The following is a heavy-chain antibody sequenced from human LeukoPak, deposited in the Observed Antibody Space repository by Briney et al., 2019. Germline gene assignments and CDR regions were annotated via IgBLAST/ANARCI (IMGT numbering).Heavy chain of an antibody. CDR3: ARAVNYYDSSGKNWFDP. CDR2: INHSGST. CDR1: SGSFSGYY. D-gene: IGHD3-22*01. Sequence: PSETLSLTCAVYSGSFSGYYWSWIRQPPRKWLEWIGEINHSGSTNYNPSLKRRVTISVDTSKNQFSLKLSSVTAADTAVYYCARAVNYYDSSGKNWFDPWGQGTLVTVSS. V-gene: IGHV4-34*01. J-gene: IGHJ5*02.